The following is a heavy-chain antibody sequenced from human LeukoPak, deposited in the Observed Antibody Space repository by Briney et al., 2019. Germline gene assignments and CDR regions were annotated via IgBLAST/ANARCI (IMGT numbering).Heavy chain of an antibody. CDR2: IYYSGST. CDR1: GGSISSSGYY. Sequence: KPSETLSLTCTVSGGSISSSGYYWGWIRQPPGKGLEWIGSIYYSGSTYYNPSLKSRVTISVDTSKNQFSLKLSSVTAADTAVYYCARGRALFDWGQGTLVTVSS. V-gene: IGHV4-39*07. CDR3: ARGRALFD. J-gene: IGHJ4*02. D-gene: IGHD2-21*01.